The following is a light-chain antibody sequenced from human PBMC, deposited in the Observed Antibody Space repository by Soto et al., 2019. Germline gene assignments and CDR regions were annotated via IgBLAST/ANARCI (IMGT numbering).Light chain of an antibody. J-gene: IGKJ1*01. V-gene: IGKV1-39*01. CDR2: AAS. CDR1: QSISSY. CDR3: QQSYSTPPT. Sequence: DIQMTQSPSSLYASVGDRVTITCRASQSISSYLNWYQQKPGKAPKLLIYAASSLQSGVPSRFSGSGSGTDFTLTISSLQPEDFATYYCQQSYSTPPTFGNGTKVEIK.